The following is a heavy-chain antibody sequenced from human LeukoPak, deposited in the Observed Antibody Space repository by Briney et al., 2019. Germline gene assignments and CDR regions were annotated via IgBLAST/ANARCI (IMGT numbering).Heavy chain of an antibody. CDR1: GFTFSRNW. CDR3: AIQLTGYDYVWGSYRYTFDY. D-gene: IGHD3-16*02. Sequence: GGSLRLSCAASGFTFSRNWMSWVRQAPGKGLEWVANIKEDGSEEYYVDSVEGRFTISRDNTKNSLYQQMNSLRAEDTAVYYCAIQLTGYDYVWGSYRYTFDYWGQGTLVTVSS. J-gene: IGHJ4*02. CDR2: IKEDGSEE. V-gene: IGHV3-7*01.